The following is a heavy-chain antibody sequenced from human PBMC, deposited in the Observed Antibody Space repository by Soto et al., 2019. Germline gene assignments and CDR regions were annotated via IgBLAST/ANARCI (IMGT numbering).Heavy chain of an antibody. CDR3: ARAEWELDSFNI. D-gene: IGHD1-26*01. CDR1: GGTFSSYT. CDR2: IIPILGIP. V-gene: IGHV1-69*02. Sequence: QVQLVQSGAEVETPGSSVKVSCKASGGTFSSYTISWVRQAPGQGLEWMGRIIPILGIPNYAQKFQGRVTITADKSTSTAYMELSNLRSEDAALYYCARAEWELDSFNIWGQGTMVTVSS. J-gene: IGHJ3*02.